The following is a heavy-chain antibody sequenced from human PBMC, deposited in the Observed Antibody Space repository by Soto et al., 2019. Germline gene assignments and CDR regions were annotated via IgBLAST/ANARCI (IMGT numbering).Heavy chain of an antibody. CDR1: GFSLSATGVG. Sequence: QITLKESGPTLVKPTQTLTLNCTFSGFSLSATGVGVGWIRQPPGKALEWLALIYWNDDKHYSPSLKNRLTITKDTSKNQVVLTMTNMDPVDTATYYGAHSENGWYQVQFEPWGQGTLVTVSS. CDR2: IYWNDDK. V-gene: IGHV2-5*01. CDR3: AHSENGWYQVQFEP. J-gene: IGHJ5*02. D-gene: IGHD6-19*01.